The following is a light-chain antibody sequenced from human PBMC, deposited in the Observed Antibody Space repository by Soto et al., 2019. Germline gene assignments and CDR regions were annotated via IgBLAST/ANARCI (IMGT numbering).Light chain of an antibody. CDR3: HQYSSYWT. CDR1: QSVSRW. CDR2: KAS. J-gene: IGKJ1*01. Sequence: DIQLTQSPSTLSASIGDRVTITCRASQSVSRWLAWYQQKSGSAPRLLIYKASSLQSGVPSRFSGSGSGTEFTLTISSLQPDDFATYYCHQYSSYWTFGQGTKVDIK. V-gene: IGKV1-5*03.